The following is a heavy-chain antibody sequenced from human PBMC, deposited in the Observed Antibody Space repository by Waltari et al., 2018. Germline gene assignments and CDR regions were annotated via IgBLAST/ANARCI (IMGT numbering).Heavy chain of an antibody. CDR1: AGPSSSYA. V-gene: IGHV1-69*10. J-gene: IGHJ5*02. D-gene: IGHD2-2*01. CDR2: TITIRGIA. Sequence: VKLVQSGAEAKKRGSSVKVSCKATAGPSSSYALGWVPRAPGQGLAWRGGTITIRGIANDAPKFQGRVTITADKSTSTAYMELSSLTSEDTAVYYWAREYCSSTSCYAPEWFDPWGQGPLVTVSS. CDR3: AREYCSSTSCYAPEWFDP.